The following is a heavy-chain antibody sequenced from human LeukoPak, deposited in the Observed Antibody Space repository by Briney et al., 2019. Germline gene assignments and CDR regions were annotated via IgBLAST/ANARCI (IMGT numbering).Heavy chain of an antibody. V-gene: IGHV3-30-3*01. Sequence: GGSLGLSCAASGFTFRNYVIHWVRQAPGKGLEWVAVTSSDLNVKLYADSVKGRFTISRDNSRSTLHLQMNSLRPEDTAIYYCAREGYYGSGSPPSLYFDYWGQGTLVTVSS. CDR2: TSSDLNVK. CDR3: AREGYYGSGSPPSLYFDY. J-gene: IGHJ4*02. D-gene: IGHD3-10*01. CDR1: GFTFRNYV.